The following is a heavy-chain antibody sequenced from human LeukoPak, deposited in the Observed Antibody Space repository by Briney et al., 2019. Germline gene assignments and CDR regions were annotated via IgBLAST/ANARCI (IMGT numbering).Heavy chain of an antibody. CDR3: ARAYPLPYSSGWSQWGHYYCMDV. CDR2: IYYSGST. J-gene: IGHJ6*02. CDR1: GGSISSYY. Sequence: SETLSLTCTVSGGSISSYYWSWIRQPPGKGLEWIGYIYYSGSTNYNPSLKSRVTISVDTSKNQFSLKLSSVTAADTAVYYCARAYPLPYSSGWSQWGHYYCMDVWGQGTTVTVSS. V-gene: IGHV4-59*01. D-gene: IGHD6-19*01.